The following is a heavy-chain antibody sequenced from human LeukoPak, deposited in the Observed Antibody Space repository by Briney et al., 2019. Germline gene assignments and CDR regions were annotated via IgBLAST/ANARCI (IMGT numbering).Heavy chain of an antibody. Sequence: SETLSLTCAVYGGSFNAYYWSWIRQPPGKGLEWIGEINHSGSTNYNPSLKSRVTISVDTSKNQFSLKLSSVTAADTAVYYCARGGVVVVTAPRRFDPWGQGTLVTVSS. V-gene: IGHV4-34*01. CDR3: ARGGVVVVTAPRRFDP. D-gene: IGHD2-21*02. CDR1: GGSFNAYY. CDR2: INHSGST. J-gene: IGHJ5*02.